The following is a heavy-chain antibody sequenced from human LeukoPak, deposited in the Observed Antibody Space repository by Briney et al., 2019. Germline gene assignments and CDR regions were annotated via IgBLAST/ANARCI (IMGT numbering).Heavy chain of an antibody. V-gene: IGHV3-21*01. CDR1: GFTFSRCS. Sequence: PGGSLRLSCEASGFTFSRCSMNWVRQAPGKGLEWVSSISTSSSYIYYADSAKGRFSISRDNAKNSLYLQMNSLRAEDTAVYYCARDLRGYYFDYWGQGTLVTVSS. CDR2: ISTSSSYI. CDR3: ARDLRGYYFDY. J-gene: IGHJ4*02. D-gene: IGHD3-22*01.